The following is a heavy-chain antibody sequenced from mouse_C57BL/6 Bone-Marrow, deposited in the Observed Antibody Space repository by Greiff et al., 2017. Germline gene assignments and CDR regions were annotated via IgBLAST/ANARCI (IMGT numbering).Heavy chain of an antibody. J-gene: IGHJ3*01. CDR3: ARSIFYSFAY. V-gene: IGHV1-55*01. Sequence: VQLQQPGAELVKPGASVKMSCKASGYTFTSYWITWVKQRPGQGLEWIGDIYPGSGSTNYNEKFKSKATLTVDTSSTTAYMQLSSLTSEDSAFYFCARSIFYSFAYWGQGTLVTVSA. CDR2: IYPGSGST. CDR1: GYTFTSYW. D-gene: IGHD2-1*01.